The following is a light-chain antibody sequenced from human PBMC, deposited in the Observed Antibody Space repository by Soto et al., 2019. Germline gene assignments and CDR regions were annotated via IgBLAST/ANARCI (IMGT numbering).Light chain of an antibody. CDR3: QQYDSSPPN. J-gene: IGKJ4*01. CDR1: QNVRSSH. V-gene: IGKV3-20*01. Sequence: EIVLTQSPGTLSLSPGERATLSCRASQNVRSSHLAWYQQKPGQAPRLLIYGASNMATGIPHRLSGSGSGTGFKPSIRRLETEDWAEYYCQQYDSSPPNFGGKTQVELK. CDR2: GAS.